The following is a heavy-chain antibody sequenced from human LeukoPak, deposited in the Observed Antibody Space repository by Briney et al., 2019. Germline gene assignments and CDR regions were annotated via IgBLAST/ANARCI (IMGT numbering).Heavy chain of an antibody. CDR1: GYSISSGYY. V-gene: IGHV4-38-2*02. CDR2: IYHSGST. Sequence: PSETLSLTCTVSGYSISSGYYWGWIRQPPGKGLEWIGSIYHSGSTYYNPSLKSRVTISVDTSKNQFSLKLSSVTAADTAVYYCARVSMIVKNWFDPWGQGTLVTVSS. D-gene: IGHD3-22*01. J-gene: IGHJ5*02. CDR3: ARVSMIVKNWFDP.